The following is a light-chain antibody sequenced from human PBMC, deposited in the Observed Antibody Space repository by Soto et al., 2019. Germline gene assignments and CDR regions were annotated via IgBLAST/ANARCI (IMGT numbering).Light chain of an antibody. J-gene: IGLJ2*01. V-gene: IGLV2-8*01. Sequence: QSALTQPPSASGSPGQSVTISCTGTNSDVGGYNYVSWYQQHPGKAPKLMIYELSKRPSGVPDRFSGSKSGNTASLTVSGLQAEDEVDYYCSSYAGSNNFVVFGGGTQLTVL. CDR1: NSDVGGYNY. CDR2: ELS. CDR3: SSYAGSNNFVV.